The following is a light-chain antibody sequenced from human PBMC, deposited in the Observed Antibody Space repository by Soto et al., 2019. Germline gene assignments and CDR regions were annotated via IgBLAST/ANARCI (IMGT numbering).Light chain of an antibody. J-gene: IGLJ3*02. CDR3: AAWDDSLNGGV. CDR1: SSNIGSNT. Sequence: QSVLTQPPSASGTPGQRVTSSCSGSSSNIGSNTVNWYQQLPGTAPKPLIYTNNQRPSGVPDRFSGSKSGTSASLAISGLQSEDEADYYCAAWDDSLNGGVFGGGTKLTVL. V-gene: IGLV1-44*01. CDR2: TNN.